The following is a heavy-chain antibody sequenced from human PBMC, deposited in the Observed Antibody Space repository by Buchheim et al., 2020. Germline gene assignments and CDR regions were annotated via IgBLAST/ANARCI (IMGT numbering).Heavy chain of an antibody. Sequence: QMQLVESGGGVVQPGRSLRLSCTASGFSFSIYDIFWVRQAPGKGLEWVTVISFDGSEKYYADSVKGRFTISRDSSKNTLYLQMKSLRAEDTALYYCARGRSMDVWGQGTT. CDR2: ISFDGSEK. V-gene: IGHV3-30*04. J-gene: IGHJ6*02. CDR1: GFSFSIYD. CDR3: ARGRSMDV.